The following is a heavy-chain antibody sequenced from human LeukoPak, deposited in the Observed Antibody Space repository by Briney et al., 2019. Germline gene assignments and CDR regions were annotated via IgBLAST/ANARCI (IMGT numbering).Heavy chain of an antibody. CDR1: GVSISSSNSY. D-gene: IGHD3-16*01. CDR3: ARLSLGGWYFDY. V-gene: IGHV4-39*01. CDR2: IYYSGNT. J-gene: IGHJ4*02. Sequence: SETLSLTCTVSGVSISSSNSYRGWIRQPPGKGLEWIGSIYYSGNTYYNASLKSQVSISIDTSKNQFSLKVTSVTAADTAVYYCARLSLGGWYFDYWGQGTLVTVSS.